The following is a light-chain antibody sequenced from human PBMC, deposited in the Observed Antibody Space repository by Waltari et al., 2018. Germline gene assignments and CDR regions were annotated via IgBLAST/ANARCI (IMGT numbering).Light chain of an antibody. Sequence: QSVLTQPPSASGTPGQRVIISCSGSSSNVGSNVVNWYHQLPGPAPKPLIFTDVDRPSGVPDRFSGSRSATSASLAISGLQSDDESTYYCASWDDRLDAYVFGTGTRVTVL. CDR1: SSNVGSNV. V-gene: IGLV1-44*01. CDR3: ASWDDRLDAYV. J-gene: IGLJ1*01. CDR2: TDV.